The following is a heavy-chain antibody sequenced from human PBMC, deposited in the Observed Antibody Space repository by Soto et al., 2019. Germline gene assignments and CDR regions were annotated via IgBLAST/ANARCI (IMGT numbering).Heavy chain of an antibody. D-gene: IGHD3-3*01. CDR3: ASGNYDFWSGDPYYYYYMDV. CDR1: GFTFSSYA. CDR2: ISSNGGST. J-gene: IGHJ6*03. Sequence: GGSLRLSCAASGFTFSSYAMHWVRQAPGKGLEYVSAISSNGGSTYYANSVKGRFTISRDNSKTTLYLQMGSLRAEDMAVYYCASGNYDFWSGDPYYYYYMDVWGKGTTVTVSS. V-gene: IGHV3-64*01.